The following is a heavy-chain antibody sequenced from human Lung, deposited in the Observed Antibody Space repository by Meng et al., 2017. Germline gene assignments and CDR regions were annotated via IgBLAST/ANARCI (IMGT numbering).Heavy chain of an antibody. CDR2: INTNTGDP. CDR1: GYTFTNYA. V-gene: IGHV7-4-1*02. D-gene: IGHD6-19*01. Sequence: QVQLVQSGSELKNPGALAMISCKASGYTFTNYAMNWVRQAPGQGLEWMGWINTNTGDPTYAQGFTGRFVFSLDTSVSTAYLQISSLKTEDTAVYYCARKKWLATGEVHWGQGTLVTVSS. J-gene: IGHJ4*02. CDR3: ARKKWLATGEVH.